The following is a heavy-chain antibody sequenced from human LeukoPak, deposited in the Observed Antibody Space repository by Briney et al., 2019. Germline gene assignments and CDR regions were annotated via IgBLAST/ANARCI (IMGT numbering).Heavy chain of an antibody. CDR3: ASLKRGYCSSTSCYNSFDY. J-gene: IGHJ4*02. Sequence: APVKVSCKASGYTFTGYYMHWVRQAPGQGLEWMGWINPNSGGTNYAQKFQGRVTMTRDTSISTAYMELSRLRSDDTAVYYCASLKRGYCSSTSCYNSFDYWGQGTLVTVSS. V-gene: IGHV1-2*02. CDR2: INPNSGGT. D-gene: IGHD2-2*02. CDR1: GYTFTGYY.